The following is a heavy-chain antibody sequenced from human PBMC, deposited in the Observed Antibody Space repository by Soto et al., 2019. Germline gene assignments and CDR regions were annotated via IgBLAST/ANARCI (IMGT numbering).Heavy chain of an antibody. CDR3: ARGLTSGDY. J-gene: IGHJ4*02. CDR1: GYTFTSFY. Sequence: QVQLVQSGAEVKNPGASVKVSCKASGYTFTSFYINWVRQAPGQGLEWMSIINPNGGSTNYAQNLKGRVTLTRDTSTNTAYMQLSSLRSEDTAVSYCARGLTSGDYWGQGTLATVSS. CDR2: INPNGGST. V-gene: IGHV1-46*01.